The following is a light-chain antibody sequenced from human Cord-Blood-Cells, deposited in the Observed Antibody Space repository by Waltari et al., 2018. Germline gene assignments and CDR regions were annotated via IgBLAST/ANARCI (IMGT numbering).Light chain of an antibody. CDR2: DVS. CDR3: SSYTSSSTV. J-gene: IGLJ3*02. V-gene: IGLV2-14*01. CDR1: SSDVGGYNY. Sequence: QSALTQPASVSGSPGQSITISCTGTSSDVGGYNYVSWYQQHPGKDPKLMIYDVSNRPSGVSKRFSGSKSGNTASLTISGLQAEDEADYYCSSYTSSSTVFGGGTKLTV.